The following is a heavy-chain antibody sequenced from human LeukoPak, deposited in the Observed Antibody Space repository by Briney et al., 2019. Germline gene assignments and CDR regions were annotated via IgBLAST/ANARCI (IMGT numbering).Heavy chain of an antibody. CDR2: LWYDGSNK. CDR1: GFTFSSYG. D-gene: IGHD4-17*01. CDR3: ARDPGDYAGNDAFDI. J-gene: IGHJ3*02. Sequence: GGSLRLSCAASGFTFSSYGMHWVRPAPGKGREWVAVLWYDGSNKYYADSVKGRFTVSRDNSKNTVYLQMNSLRAEDTAVYYCARDPGDYAGNDAFDIWGQGTMVTVSS. V-gene: IGHV3-33*01.